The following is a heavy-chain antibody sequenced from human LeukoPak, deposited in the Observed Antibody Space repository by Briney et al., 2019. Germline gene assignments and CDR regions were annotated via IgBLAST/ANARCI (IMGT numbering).Heavy chain of an antibody. Sequence: ASVKVSCKASGYTFTSYDINWVRQATGQGLEWMGWMNPNSGNTGYAQKFQGRVTMTRNTSISTAYMELSSLRSEDTAVYYCATSSSGSSGAGRETAGFLKRVLDYWGQGTLVTVSS. CDR3: ATSSSGSSGAGRETAGFLKRVLDY. CDR2: MNPNSGNT. D-gene: IGHD1-26*01. J-gene: IGHJ4*02. V-gene: IGHV1-8*01. CDR1: GYTFTSYD.